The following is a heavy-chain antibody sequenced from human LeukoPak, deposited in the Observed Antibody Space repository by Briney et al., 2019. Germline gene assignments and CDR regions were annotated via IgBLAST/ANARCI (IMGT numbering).Heavy chain of an antibody. Sequence: PGRSLRLSCAASGFTFSSYAMHWVRQAPGKGLEWVAVIWYDGSNKYYADSVKGRFTISRDSSKNTLYLQMSSLRAEDTAMYYCARDRQGYYFDYWGQGTLVTVSS. CDR3: ARDRQGYYFDY. V-gene: IGHV3-33*08. CDR2: IWYDGSNK. CDR1: GFTFSSYA. J-gene: IGHJ4*02.